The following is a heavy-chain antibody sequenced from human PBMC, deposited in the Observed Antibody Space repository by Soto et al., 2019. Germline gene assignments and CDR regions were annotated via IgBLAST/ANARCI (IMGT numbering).Heavy chain of an antibody. J-gene: IGHJ4*02. D-gene: IGHD2-21*02. CDR1: GYTFTSYA. Sequence: ASVKVSCKASGYTFTSYAMHWVRQAPGQRLEWMGWINAGNGNTKYSQKFQGRVTITRDTSASTAYMELISLRSEDTAVYYCARSIVVVTAIQFYYFDYWGQGTLVTVSS. CDR2: INAGNGNT. V-gene: IGHV1-3*01. CDR3: ARSIVVVTAIQFYYFDY.